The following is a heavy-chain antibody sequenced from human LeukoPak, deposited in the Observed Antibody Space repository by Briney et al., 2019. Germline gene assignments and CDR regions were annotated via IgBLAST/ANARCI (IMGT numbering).Heavy chain of an antibody. CDR1: GYTSRSYG. CDR2: VSAYNGDT. Sequence: APVKVSCKASGYTSRSYGVAWVRQVRGRGLEWMGWVSAYNGDTKYAQTFQGRVSLTTDTATNTAFMDLRSLRPDDTAVYYCARETYYYDSSGYSYDYWGQGTLVTVSS. J-gene: IGHJ4*02. V-gene: IGHV1-18*01. D-gene: IGHD3-22*01. CDR3: ARETYYYDSSGYSYDY.